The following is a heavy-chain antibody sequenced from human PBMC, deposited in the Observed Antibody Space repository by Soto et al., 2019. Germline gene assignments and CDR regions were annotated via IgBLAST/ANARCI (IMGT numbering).Heavy chain of an antibody. Sequence: EVQLVESGGGLVQPGGSLGLSCAALGLPLVGYRRTWVRRAPGKGLEWVSYISSSSSTIYYADSVKGRFTISRDNAKNSLYLQMNSLRAEDTAVYYCARVVISGSYLDYWGQGTLVTVSS. CDR2: ISSSSSTI. J-gene: IGHJ4*02. CDR3: ARVVISGSYLDY. D-gene: IGHD1-26*01. V-gene: IGHV3-48*01. CDR1: GLPLVGYR.